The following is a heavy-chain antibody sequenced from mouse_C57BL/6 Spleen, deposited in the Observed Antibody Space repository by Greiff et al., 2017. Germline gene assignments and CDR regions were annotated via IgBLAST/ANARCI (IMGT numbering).Heavy chain of an antibody. D-gene: IGHD2-4*01. V-gene: IGHV1-69*01. CDR2: IDPSDSYT. CDR1: GYTFTSYW. CDR3: ALYDYDDGFAY. Sequence: QVQLKQPGAELVMPGASVKLSCKASGYTFTSYWMHWVKQRPGQGLEWIGEIDPSDSYTNYNQKFKGKSTLTVDKSSSTAYMQLSSLTSEDSAVYYCALYDYDDGFAYWGQGTLVTVSA. J-gene: IGHJ3*01.